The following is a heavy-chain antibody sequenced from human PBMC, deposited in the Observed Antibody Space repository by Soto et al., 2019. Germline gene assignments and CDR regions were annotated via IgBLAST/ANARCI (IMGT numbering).Heavy chain of an antibody. V-gene: IGHV1-46*01. J-gene: IGHJ4*02. CDR2: INPSGGST. CDR1: GYTFTSYY. D-gene: IGHD2-21*02. CDR3: ASLNCGGDCGY. Sequence: QVQLVQSGAEVKKPGASVKVSCKASGYTFTSYYMHWVRQAPGQGLEWMGIINPSGGSTSYAQKFRGRVTMTRDTSTSTVYMELSSVGSEDTAVYYCASLNCGGDCGYWGQGPLVTVSS.